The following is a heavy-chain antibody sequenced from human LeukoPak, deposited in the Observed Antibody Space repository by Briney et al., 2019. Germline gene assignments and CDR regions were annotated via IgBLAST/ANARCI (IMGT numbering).Heavy chain of an antibody. Sequence: KPSETLSLTCAVYGGSFSGYYWSWIRQPPGKGLEWIGEINHSGSTNYNPSLKSRVTVSVDTSKNQFSLKLSSVTAADTAVYYCAREYYYDSSGYSYWGQGTLVTVSS. CDR3: AREYYYDSSGYSY. J-gene: IGHJ4*02. CDR2: INHSGST. D-gene: IGHD3-22*01. CDR1: GGSFSGYY. V-gene: IGHV4-34*01.